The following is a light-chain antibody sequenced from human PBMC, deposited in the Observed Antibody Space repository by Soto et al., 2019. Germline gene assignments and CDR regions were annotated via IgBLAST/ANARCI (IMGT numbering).Light chain of an antibody. CDR3: QQYSNSPRT. CDR2: DAS. V-gene: IGKV3-20*01. J-gene: IGKJ1*01. CDR1: QSVYSTY. Sequence: EIVLTQSPGTLSLSPGDRATLSCRASQSVYSTYLAWYQQKPGQAPILLIYDASSMPSGIPARFSGSGSGTDFTLTISRLEPEDFAVYYCQQYSNSPRTFGQGTKVEVK.